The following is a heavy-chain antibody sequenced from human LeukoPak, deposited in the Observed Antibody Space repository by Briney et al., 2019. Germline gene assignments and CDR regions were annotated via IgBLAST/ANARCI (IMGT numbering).Heavy chain of an antibody. D-gene: IGHD3-22*01. Sequence: SETLSLTCTVSGGSISSYYWSWIRQPPGKGLEWIGYIYYSGSTNYNPSLKSRVTISVDTSKNQFSLKLSSVTAADTAVYYCAREYYYDSSGYYYEGNWFDPWGQGTLVTASS. CDR3: AREYYYDSSGYYYEGNWFDP. CDR1: GGSISSYY. J-gene: IGHJ5*02. CDR2: IYYSGST. V-gene: IGHV4-59*01.